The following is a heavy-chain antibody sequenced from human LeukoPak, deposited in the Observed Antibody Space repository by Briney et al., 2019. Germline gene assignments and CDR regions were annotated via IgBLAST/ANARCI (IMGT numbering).Heavy chain of an antibody. J-gene: IGHJ4*02. Sequence: VASVKVSCKASGGTFSSYAISWVRQAPGQGLEWMGGIIPIFGTANYAQKFQGRVTITADESTSTAYMELSSLRSEDTAVYYCARAEGPNTAMVGYWGQGTLVTVSS. V-gene: IGHV1-69*13. CDR2: IIPIFGTA. CDR3: ARAEGPNTAMVGY. CDR1: GGTFSSYA. D-gene: IGHD5-18*01.